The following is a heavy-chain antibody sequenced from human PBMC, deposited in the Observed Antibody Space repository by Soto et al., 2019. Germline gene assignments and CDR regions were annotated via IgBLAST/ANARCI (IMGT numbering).Heavy chain of an antibody. CDR1: GGSISSGGYY. J-gene: IGHJ4*02. Sequence: NPSETLSLTCTVSGGSISSGGYYWSWIRQHPGKGLEWIGYIYYSGSTYYNPSLKSRVTISVDTSKNQFSLKLSSVTAADTAVYYCARDQYGDRIFDYWGQGTLVTVSS. CDR2: IYYSGST. V-gene: IGHV4-31*03. D-gene: IGHD4-17*01. CDR3: ARDQYGDRIFDY.